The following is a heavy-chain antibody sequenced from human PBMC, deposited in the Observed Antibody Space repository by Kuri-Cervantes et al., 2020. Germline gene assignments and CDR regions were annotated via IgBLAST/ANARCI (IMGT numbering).Heavy chain of an antibody. Sequence: GESLKISCAASGFTFSSYGMHWVRQAPGKGLEWVSAISGSGGSTYYADSVKGRFTISRDNSKNTLYLQMNSLRAEDTAVYYCAKGGRDSSGYYKYYFDYWGQGTLVTVSS. J-gene: IGHJ4*02. V-gene: IGHV3-23*01. CDR3: AKGGRDSSGYYKYYFDY. CDR1: GFTFSSYG. CDR2: ISGSGGST. D-gene: IGHD3-22*01.